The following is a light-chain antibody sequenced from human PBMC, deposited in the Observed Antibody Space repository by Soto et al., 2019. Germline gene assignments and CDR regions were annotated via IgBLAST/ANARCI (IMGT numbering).Light chain of an antibody. Sequence: VLTQSPGTLSLSPGERATLSCRASQSVSSTSLAWYQQKPGQAPRLLIYSASSRVSGIPARFSGSGSGTDFTLTISRLEPEDFAVYYCQQYDSSLLTFGPGTKVDIK. J-gene: IGKJ3*01. V-gene: IGKV3-20*01. CDR1: QSVSSTS. CDR2: SAS. CDR3: QQYDSSLLT.